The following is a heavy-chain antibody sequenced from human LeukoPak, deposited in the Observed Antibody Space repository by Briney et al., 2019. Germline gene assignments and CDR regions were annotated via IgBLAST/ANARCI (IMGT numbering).Heavy chain of an antibody. CDR3: AKDGPAAIHYYYYGMDV. CDR2: ILYDGSNK. CDR1: GFTFSTYG. D-gene: IGHD2-2*01. J-gene: IGHJ6*02. Sequence: PGGSLRLSCAASGFTFSTYGMHWVRQAPGKGLEWVAFILYDGSNKYYADSVKGRFTISRDNSKSTLYLQMNSLRAEDTAVYYCAKDGPAAIHYYYYGMDVWGQGTTVTVSS. V-gene: IGHV3-30*18.